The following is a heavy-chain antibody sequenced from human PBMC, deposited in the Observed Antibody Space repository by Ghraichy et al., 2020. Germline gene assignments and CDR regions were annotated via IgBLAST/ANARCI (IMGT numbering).Heavy chain of an antibody. CDR2: INHSGST. D-gene: IGHD3-3*01. Sequence: SETLSLTCAVYGGSFSGYYWGWIRQPPGKGLEWIGEINHSGSTNYNPSLKSRVTISVDTSKNQFSLKLSSVTAADTAVYYCACTIFGVNWFDPWGQGTLVTVSS. V-gene: IGHV4-34*01. CDR3: ACTIFGVNWFDP. J-gene: IGHJ5*02. CDR1: GGSFSGYY.